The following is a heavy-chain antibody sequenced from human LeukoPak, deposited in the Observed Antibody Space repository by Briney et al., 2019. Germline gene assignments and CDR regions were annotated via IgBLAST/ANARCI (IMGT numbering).Heavy chain of an antibody. CDR2: IYYSGST. CDR3: ARHPSRGVAGTGFDL. CDR1: GGSISSSSYY. V-gene: IGHV4-39*01. Sequence: NTSETLSLTCTVSGGSISSSSYYWGWIRQPPGKGLEWIGSIYYSGSTYYNPSLKSRVTISVDTSKNQFSLKLSSVTAADTAVYYCARHPSRGVAGTGFDLWGQGTMVTVSS. D-gene: IGHD6-19*01. J-gene: IGHJ3*01.